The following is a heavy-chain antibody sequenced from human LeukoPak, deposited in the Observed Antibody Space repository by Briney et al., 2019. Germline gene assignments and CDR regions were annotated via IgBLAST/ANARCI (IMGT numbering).Heavy chain of an antibody. J-gene: IGHJ4*02. V-gene: IGHV3-30*02. CDR2: IRYDGSNK. CDR1: GFTFSSYG. Sequence: GGSLRLXCAASGFTFSSYGMHWVRQAPGKGLEWVAFIRYDGSNKYYADSVKGRFTISRDNSKNTLYLQMNSLRAEDTAVYYCAKGAIVGATLNYWGQGTLVTVSS. D-gene: IGHD1-26*01. CDR3: AKGAIVGATLNY.